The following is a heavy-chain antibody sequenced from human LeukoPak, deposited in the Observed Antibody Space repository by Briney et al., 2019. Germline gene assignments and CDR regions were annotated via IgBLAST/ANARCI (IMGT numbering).Heavy chain of an antibody. CDR3: ARDRGGWYRDSFDI. V-gene: IGHV3-48*03. CDR2: ISSSGYTT. CDR1: GFTFSSYE. J-gene: IGHJ3*02. D-gene: IGHD6-19*01. Sequence: GGSLRLSCVASGFTFSSYEMNWVRQAPGKGLEWVSYISSSGYTTDSADSVKGRFTISRDNAKNSLYLQMNSLRAEDTAVYYCARDRGGWYRDSFDIWGQGTMVTVSS.